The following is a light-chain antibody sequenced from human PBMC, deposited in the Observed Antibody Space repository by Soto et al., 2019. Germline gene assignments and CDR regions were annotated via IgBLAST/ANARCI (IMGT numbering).Light chain of an antibody. CDR2: DSS. Sequence: EIVLTQSPATLSLAPGERATLSCRASQSVSDYIAWYQQKPGQAPRLLIYDSSNRATVVPARFSGSGSGTDFTLTIRSLEPVDFAVYYCQQRTNWLTFGGGTKVEIK. J-gene: IGKJ4*01. CDR1: QSVSDY. V-gene: IGKV3-11*01. CDR3: QQRTNWLT.